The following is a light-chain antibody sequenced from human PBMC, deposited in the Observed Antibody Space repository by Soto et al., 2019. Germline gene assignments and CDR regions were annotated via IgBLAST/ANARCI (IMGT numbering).Light chain of an antibody. J-gene: IGKJ2*01. CDR1: QTINNMY. CDR3: QQYGGSLYI. Sequence: DTVLTQSPGTLSLSPGERATLSCRTIQTINNMYLAWYQQKPGLAPMLLIYGTSNRATGIPDRFSGSGSGTDFTLTISRLEPEDSAMYYCQQYGGSLYIFGQGTKLEI. V-gene: IGKV3-20*01. CDR2: GTS.